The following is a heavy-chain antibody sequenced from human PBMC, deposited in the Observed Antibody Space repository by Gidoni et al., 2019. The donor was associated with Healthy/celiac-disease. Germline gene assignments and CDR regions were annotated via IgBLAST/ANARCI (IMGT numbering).Heavy chain of an antibody. J-gene: IGHJ4*02. V-gene: IGHV4-39*01. D-gene: IGHD6-19*01. CDR2: IYYSGST. Sequence: QLQLQESGPGMVKTSETLSLTCTVAGGSLSSSSYYWGWVRQPPGKGLGWSVSIYYSGSTYYNPSLKSRVTISVDTSKNQFSLKLSSVTAADTAVYYCARAAGYSSGWFDYWGQGTLVTVSS. CDR1: GGSLSSSSYY. CDR3: ARAAGYSSGWFDY.